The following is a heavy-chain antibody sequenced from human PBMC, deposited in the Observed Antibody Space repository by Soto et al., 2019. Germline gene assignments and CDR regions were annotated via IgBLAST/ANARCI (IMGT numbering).Heavy chain of an antibody. Sequence: GGSLRLSCAASGFTFSSYAMSWVRQAPGKGLEWVSAISGSGGSTYYEDSVKGRCTISRDNSKNTLYLQMNSLRAEDTGVYYCAKRRPDDYFDYWGQGTLVTVSS. CDR2: ISGSGGST. J-gene: IGHJ4*02. CDR1: GFTFSSYA. V-gene: IGHV3-23*01. CDR3: AKRRPDDYFDY.